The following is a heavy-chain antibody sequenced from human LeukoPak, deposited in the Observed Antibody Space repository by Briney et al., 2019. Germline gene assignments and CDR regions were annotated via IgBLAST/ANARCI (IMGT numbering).Heavy chain of an antibody. J-gene: IGHJ3*02. D-gene: IGHD3-10*01. CDR2: INPNSGGT. Sequence: ASVKVSCKASGYTFTDYYMHWVRQAPGQGLEWMGWINPNSGGTNYAHKFQGRVTMTRDTSISTAYMELSRLRSDDTAVYYCARPYYYGSGSYDAFDIWGQGTMVTVSS. V-gene: IGHV1-2*02. CDR3: ARPYYYGSGSYDAFDI. CDR1: GYTFTDYY.